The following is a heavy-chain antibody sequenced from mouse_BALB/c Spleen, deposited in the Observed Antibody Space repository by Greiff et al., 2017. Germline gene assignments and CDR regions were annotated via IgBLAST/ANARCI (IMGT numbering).Heavy chain of an antibody. CDR1: GFNFPAPY. V-gene: IGHV14-3*02. CDR3: VYDGDYDAMDD. Sequence: EVKLMESGAELVKPGASVKLSCTASGFNFPAPYMPWVKQRPEQGLEWIGRIDPANGNTKYDPKFQGQATITADTSSNTADLQLSSLTSEDTAVYYCVYDGDYDAMDDWGQGTSVTVSS. D-gene: IGHD2-3*01. J-gene: IGHJ4*01. CDR2: IDPANGNT.